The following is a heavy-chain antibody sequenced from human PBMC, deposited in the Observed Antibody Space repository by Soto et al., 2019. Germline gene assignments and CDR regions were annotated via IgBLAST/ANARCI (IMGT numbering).Heavy chain of an antibody. V-gene: IGHV4-39*01. Sequence: LSLTCSVSGGSINSSSYFWGWVRQPPGKGLEWIRSIYYSGSTYYNPSLRSRVTISVDTSKNQFSLKLSSVTAADTAVFYCARHYSSGSRNWFDPWGQGTLVTVSS. CDR3: ARHYSSGSRNWFDP. CDR2: IYYSGST. CDR1: GGSINSSSYF. J-gene: IGHJ5*02. D-gene: IGHD6-19*01.